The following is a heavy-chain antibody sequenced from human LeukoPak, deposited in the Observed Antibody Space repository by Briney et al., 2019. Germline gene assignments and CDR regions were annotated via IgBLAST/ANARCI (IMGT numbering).Heavy chain of an antibody. CDR3: ASGRYSGYDYYYYGMDV. CDR2: IIPILGIA. V-gene: IGHV1-69*04. CDR1: GGTFSSYA. D-gene: IGHD5-12*01. Sequence: ASVKVSCKASGGTFSSYAISWMRQAPGQGLEWMGRIIPILGIANYAQKFQGRVTITADKSTSTAYMELSSLRSEDTAVYYCASGRYSGYDYYYYGMDVWGQGTTVTVSS. J-gene: IGHJ6*02.